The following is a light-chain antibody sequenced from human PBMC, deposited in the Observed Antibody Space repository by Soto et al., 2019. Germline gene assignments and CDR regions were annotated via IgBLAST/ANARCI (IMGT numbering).Light chain of an antibody. CDR2: DAS. V-gene: IGKV3-11*01. Sequence: EVVLTHSPGTPSLSPGERATLSCRASQSVSSYLAWYQQKPGQAPRLLIYDASNRATGIPARFSGSGSGTDFTLTISSLEPEDFAVYYCQQRSNWLVTFGQGTRLEIK. J-gene: IGKJ5*01. CDR3: QQRSNWLVT. CDR1: QSVSSY.